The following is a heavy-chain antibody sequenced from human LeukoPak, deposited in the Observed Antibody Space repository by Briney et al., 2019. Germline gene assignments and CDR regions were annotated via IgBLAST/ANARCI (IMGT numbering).Heavy chain of an antibody. D-gene: IGHD6-6*01. J-gene: IGHJ4*02. CDR2: INPNSGGT. CDR3: ARADLPYSSSSSFDY. V-gene: IGHV1-2*02. Sequence: ASVKVSCKASGYTFTGYYMHWVRQAPGQGLEWMGWINPNSGGTNYAQKFQGRVTMTRDTSISTAYMELSRLRSDDTAVYYCARADLPYSSSSSFDYWGQGTLVTVSS. CDR1: GYTFTGYY.